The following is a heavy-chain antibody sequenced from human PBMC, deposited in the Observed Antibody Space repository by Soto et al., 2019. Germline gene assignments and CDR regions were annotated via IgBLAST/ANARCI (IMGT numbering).Heavy chain of an antibody. CDR1: GYTFTGYY. CDR2: INPNSGGT. J-gene: IGHJ6*02. CDR3: ARDRIAARFYYYYYGMDV. Sequence: SVKVSCKASGYTFTGYYMHWVRQAPGQGLEWMGWINPNSGGTNYAQKFQGWVTMTRDTSISTAYMELSRLRSDDTAVYYCARDRIAARFYYYYYGMDVWGQGTTVTV. D-gene: IGHD6-6*01. V-gene: IGHV1-2*04.